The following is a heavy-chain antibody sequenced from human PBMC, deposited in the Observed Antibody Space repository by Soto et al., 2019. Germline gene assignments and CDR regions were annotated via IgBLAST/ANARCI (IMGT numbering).Heavy chain of an antibody. J-gene: IGHJ4*02. V-gene: IGHV1-3*01. CDR2: INAGNGNT. CDR1: GYTFTIYP. D-gene: IGHD5-12*01. Sequence: QVQLVQSGAEVKKPGASVKVSCKASGYTFTIYPMHWVRQAPGQRLEWMGWINAGNGNTKYSQKFQGRVTITRDTSASTAYMELSSLRSEDTAVYYCARGLYSGTESYWGQGTMVTVSS. CDR3: ARGLYSGTESY.